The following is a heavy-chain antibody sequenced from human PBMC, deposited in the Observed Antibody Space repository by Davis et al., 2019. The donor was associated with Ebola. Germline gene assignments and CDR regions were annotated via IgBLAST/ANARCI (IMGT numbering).Heavy chain of an antibody. J-gene: IGHJ4*02. V-gene: IGHV3-23*01. CDR3: AKGRRGGQLVQRGLHFDY. D-gene: IGHD6-6*01. CDR1: GFTFSSYA. CDR2: ISGSGGST. Sequence: LSLTCAASGFTFSSYAMSWVRQAPGKGLEWVSAISGSGGSTYYADSVKGRFTISRDNSKNTLYLQMNSLRAEDTAVYYCAKGRRGGQLVQRGLHFDYWGQGTLVTVSS.